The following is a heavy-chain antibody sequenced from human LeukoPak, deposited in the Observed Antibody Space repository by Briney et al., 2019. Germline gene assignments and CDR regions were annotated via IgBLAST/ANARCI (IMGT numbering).Heavy chain of an antibody. J-gene: IGHJ4*02. CDR2: IYYSGST. CDR1: GGSISSGGYY. Sequence: KPSQTLSLTCTVSGGSISSGGYYWSWIRQHPGKGLEWIGYIYYSGSTNYNPSLKSRVTISVDTSKNQFSLKLSSVTAADTAVYYCARRNPGGETDYWGQGTLVTVSS. D-gene: IGHD3-16*01. CDR3: ARRNPGGETDY. V-gene: IGHV4-61*08.